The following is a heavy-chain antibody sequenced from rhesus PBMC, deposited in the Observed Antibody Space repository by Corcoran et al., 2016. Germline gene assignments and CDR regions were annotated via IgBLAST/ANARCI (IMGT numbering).Heavy chain of an antibody. CDR1: GFTFSRYW. Sequence: EVQLVASGGGLAKPVVSLRLSCAASGFTFSRYWMHWVRQAPGKGLEWVSASNSGGGSTYYADSVKGRFTIARDNSKNTLSLQMNSLRAEDTAVYYCAKGVSWNDNYWGQGVLVTVSS. CDR3: AKGVSWNDNY. D-gene: IGHD1-14*01. J-gene: IGHJ4*01. CDR2: SNSGGGST. V-gene: IGHV3S25*01.